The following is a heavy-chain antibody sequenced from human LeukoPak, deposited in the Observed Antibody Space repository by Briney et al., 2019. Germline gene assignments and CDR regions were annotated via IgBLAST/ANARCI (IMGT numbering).Heavy chain of an antibody. J-gene: IGHJ3*01. D-gene: IGHD3-22*01. Sequence: SVKVSCKASGGSFSTFAISWVRQAPGQGLEWVGGIIPASGTTDYAQKFQGRVTITTDVSTITAFLQLISPTSEDTATYFCARAGSPGEYYDSRYQPIPIYAFNVWGQGTMITVSS. CDR2: IIPASGTT. CDR3: ARAGSPGEYYDSRYQPIPIYAFNV. V-gene: IGHV1-69*05. CDR1: GGSFSTFA.